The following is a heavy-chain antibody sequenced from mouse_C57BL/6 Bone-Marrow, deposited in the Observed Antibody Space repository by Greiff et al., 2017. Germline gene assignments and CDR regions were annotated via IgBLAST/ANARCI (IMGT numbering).Heavy chain of an antibody. CDR2: IYPRSGNT. Sequence: VQVVESGAELARPGASVKLSCKASGYTFTSYGISWVKQRTGQGLEWIGEIYPRSGNTYYNEKFKGKATLTADKSSSTAYMELRSLTSEDSAVYFCARNREGYITTVVADYWGQGTTLTVSS. CDR3: ARNREGYITTVVADY. D-gene: IGHD1-1*01. J-gene: IGHJ2*01. V-gene: IGHV1-81*01. CDR1: GYTFTSYG.